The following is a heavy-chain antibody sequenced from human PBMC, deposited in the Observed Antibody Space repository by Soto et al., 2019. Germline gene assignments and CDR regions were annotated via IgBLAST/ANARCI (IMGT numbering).Heavy chain of an antibody. V-gene: IGHV1-69*13. CDR3: AREKKGLNMGMNWFDP. Sequence: GASVKVSCKASGGTFSSYAISWVRQAPGQGLEWMGGIIPIFGTANYAQKFQGRVTITADESTSTAYMELSSLRSEDTAVYYCAREKKGLNMGMNWFDPWGQGTLVTVSS. CDR1: GGTFSSYA. D-gene: IGHD7-27*01. J-gene: IGHJ5*02. CDR2: IIPIFGTA.